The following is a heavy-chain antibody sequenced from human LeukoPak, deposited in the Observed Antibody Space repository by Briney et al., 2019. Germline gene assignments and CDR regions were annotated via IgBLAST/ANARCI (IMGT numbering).Heavy chain of an antibody. V-gene: IGHV3-7*01. J-gene: IGHJ4*02. D-gene: IGHD1-26*01. CDR3: ARDPDHIEGVNFHY. CDR2: INQDGGVK. CDR1: GFTFSSDW. Sequence: GGSLRLSCAASGFTFSSDWMNWVRQAPGKGLEWVATINQDGGVKYYVDSVKGRFTISRDNAQNSLYLQMNSLRAEDTAVYYCARDPDHIEGVNFHYWGQGTLVTVSS.